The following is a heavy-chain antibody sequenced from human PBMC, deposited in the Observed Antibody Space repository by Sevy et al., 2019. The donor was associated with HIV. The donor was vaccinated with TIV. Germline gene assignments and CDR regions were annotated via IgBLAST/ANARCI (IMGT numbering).Heavy chain of an antibody. CDR2: IRSKGNSFAT. CDR3: AGQVGDTVMAIFDY. Sequence: GGSLRLSCAASGFAFRGSAIHCVRQASGKGLEWIGRIRSKGNSFATDYVPSVKGRFTISRDDSKKTAYLQMSSLKIDDTAVYYCAGQVGDTVMAIFDYWGQGTLVTVSS. V-gene: IGHV3-73*01. D-gene: IGHD1-26*01. J-gene: IGHJ4*02. CDR1: GFAFRGSA.